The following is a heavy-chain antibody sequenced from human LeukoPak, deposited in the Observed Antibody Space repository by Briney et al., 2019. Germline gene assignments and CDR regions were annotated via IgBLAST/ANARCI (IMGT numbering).Heavy chain of an antibody. D-gene: IGHD6-6*01. CDR3: ARHRIAARPLFDY. V-gene: IGHV4-59*08. CDR1: GGAISSYY. Sequence: SETLSLTCSVSGGAISSYYWSWIRQPPGKGLEWIGYIYYSGSTNYNPSLKSRVTISVDTSKNQFSLKLSSVTAADTAVYYCARHRIAARPLFDYWGQGTLVTVSS. CDR2: IYYSGST. J-gene: IGHJ4*02.